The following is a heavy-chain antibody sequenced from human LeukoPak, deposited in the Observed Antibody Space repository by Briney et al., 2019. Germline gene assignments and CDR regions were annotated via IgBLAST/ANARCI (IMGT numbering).Heavy chain of an antibody. J-gene: IGHJ4*02. CDR1: GFTFSSYR. CDR3: ARDPWTNSDYDGFDY. V-gene: IGHV3-21*01. D-gene: IGHD5-12*01. Sequence: GGSLRLSCAASGFTFSSYRMNWVRQAPGRGLEWVSSISSSSSYIYYADSVKGRFTISRDNAKNSQYLQMNSLRAEDTAVYYCARDPWTNSDYDGFDYWGQGTLVTVSS. CDR2: ISSSSSYI.